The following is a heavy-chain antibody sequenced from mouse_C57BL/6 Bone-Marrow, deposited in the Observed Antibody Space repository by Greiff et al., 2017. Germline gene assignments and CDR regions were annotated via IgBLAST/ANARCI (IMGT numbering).Heavy chain of an antibody. J-gene: IGHJ2*01. V-gene: IGHV1-52*01. D-gene: IGHD1-1*01. CDR2: IDPSDSET. CDR3: ARGAITGYFGY. CDR1: GYTFTSYW. Sequence: VQLQQPGAELVRPGSSVKLSCKASGYTFTSYWMHWVKQRPIQGLEWIGNIDPSDSETHYNQKFKDKATLTVDKSSSTAYMQLSSLTSEDSAVYYCARGAITGYFGYWGQGTTLTVSS.